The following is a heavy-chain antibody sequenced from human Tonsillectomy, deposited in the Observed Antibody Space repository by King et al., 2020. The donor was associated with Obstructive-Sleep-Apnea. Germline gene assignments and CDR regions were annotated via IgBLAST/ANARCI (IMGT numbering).Heavy chain of an antibody. D-gene: IGHD6-13*01. J-gene: IGHJ3*02. CDR2: VSHSGNT. CDR1: GYSISSGYY. CDR3: AGVAATVTDAFDI. Sequence: VQLQESGPGLVKPSETLSLTCTVSGYSISSGYYWGWIRQPPGKGLEWIGSVSHSGNTYYNPALKSRVTISVDTSKNQFSLKLTSMTAADTAVYYSAGVAATVTDAFDIWGQGTRVTVSS. V-gene: IGHV4-38-2*02.